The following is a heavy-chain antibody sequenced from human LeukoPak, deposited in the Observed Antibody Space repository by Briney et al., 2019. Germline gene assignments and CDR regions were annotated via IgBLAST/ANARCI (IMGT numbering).Heavy chain of an antibody. CDR3: AREKVLGPNYYGSGSYTY. CDR1: GYTFTGYY. D-gene: IGHD3-10*01. J-gene: IGHJ4*02. Sequence: ASVKVSCKASGYTFTGYYIHWVRQAPGQGLEWMGIINPSGGSTSYAQKFQGRVTMTRDMSTSTVYMELSSLRSEDTAVYYCAREKVLGPNYYGSGSYTYWGQGTLVTVSS. CDR2: INPSGGST. V-gene: IGHV1-46*01.